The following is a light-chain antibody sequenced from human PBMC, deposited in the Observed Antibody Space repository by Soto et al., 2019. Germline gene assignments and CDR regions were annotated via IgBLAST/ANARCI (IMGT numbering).Light chain of an antibody. V-gene: IGKV3-15*01. CDR2: GAS. CDR3: QQYNNGTPWT. J-gene: IGKJ1*01. CDR1: QSVSSN. Sequence: EIVMTQSPATLSVSPGERATLSCRASQSVSSNLAWYQQKPGQAPRLLIYGASTRATGIPARFSGSGSGTESTLTISSLHSEDFPVYYCQQYNNGTPWTFGQRTKGEIK.